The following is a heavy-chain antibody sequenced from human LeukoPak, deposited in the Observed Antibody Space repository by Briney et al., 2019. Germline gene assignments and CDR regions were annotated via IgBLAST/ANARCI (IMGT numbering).Heavy chain of an antibody. V-gene: IGHV3-21*01. D-gene: IGHD6-6*01. J-gene: IGHJ5*02. CDR2: ISSSSSYI. CDR3: ARDRSIAARPNWFDP. Sequence: PGGSLRLSCAASGFTFSSYSMNWVRQAPGKGLEWVSSISSSSSYIYYADSVKGRFTISRDNAKNSLYLQINSLRAEGTAVYYCARDRSIAARPNWFDPWGQGTLVTVSS. CDR1: GFTFSSYS.